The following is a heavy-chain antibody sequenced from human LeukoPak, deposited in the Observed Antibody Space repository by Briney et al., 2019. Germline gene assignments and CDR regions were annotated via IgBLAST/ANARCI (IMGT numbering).Heavy chain of an antibody. V-gene: IGHV3-48*03. CDR1: GFTFSSYE. D-gene: IGHD5-12*01. J-gene: IGHJ4*02. CDR2: ISSSGSNI. Sequence: PGGSLRLSCAASGFTFSSYEMNWVRQAPGKGLEGVSYISSSGSNIYYADSVKGRFTISRDNAKNSLYLQMNSLRAEDTAVYYCARAHSGYDSLYFDYWGQGTLLTVSS. CDR3: ARAHSGYDSLYFDY.